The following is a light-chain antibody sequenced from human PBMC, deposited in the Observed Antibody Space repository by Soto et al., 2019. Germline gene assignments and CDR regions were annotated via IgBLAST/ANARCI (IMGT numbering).Light chain of an antibody. CDR3: CSSGGSPTYV. CDR2: EVN. Sequence: QSALTQPPSASGSPGQSVTISCTGTSSDVGGYNYVSWFQHHPGKAPRLIISEVNKRPSGVPDRFSGSKSGNTASLTVSGLQTEDEADYYCCSSGGSPTYVFGTGTKLTVL. J-gene: IGLJ1*01. V-gene: IGLV2-8*01. CDR1: SSDVGGYNY.